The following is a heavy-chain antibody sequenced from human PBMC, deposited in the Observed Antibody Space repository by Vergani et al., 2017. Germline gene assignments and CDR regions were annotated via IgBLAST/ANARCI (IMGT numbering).Heavy chain of an antibody. Sequence: QLQLQESGPGLVKPSETLSLTCTVSDGSISSSNYYWGWIRQPPGKGLEWIGNIYYSGNTYYNPSLESRVTISVDTSKNQFSLKLSSVTAADTAVYYCARDPKGATHDYWGQGTLVTVSS. CDR3: ARDPKGATHDY. CDR1: DGSISSSNYY. D-gene: IGHD1-26*01. CDR2: IYYSGNT. V-gene: IGHV4-39*07. J-gene: IGHJ4*02.